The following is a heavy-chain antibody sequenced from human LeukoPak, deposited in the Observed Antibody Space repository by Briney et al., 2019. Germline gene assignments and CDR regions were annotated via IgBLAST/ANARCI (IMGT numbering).Heavy chain of an antibody. V-gene: IGHV4-34*01. J-gene: IGHJ3*01. CDR2: IDHSGAT. Sequence: SETLSLTCAVYGGPFSGYYWSWSRQPPGKGLEWIGEIDHSGATNYNPSLRSRVTISLDTSKNQFSLTLSSITAADTAVYYCAKAPYLSSGSWGQGTMVTVSS. D-gene: IGHD3-22*01. CDR3: AKAPYLSSGS. CDR1: GGPFSGYY.